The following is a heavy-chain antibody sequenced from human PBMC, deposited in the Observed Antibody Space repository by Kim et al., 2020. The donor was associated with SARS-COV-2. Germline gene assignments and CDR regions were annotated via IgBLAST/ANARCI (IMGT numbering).Heavy chain of an antibody. CDR1: GFTFSTYG. CDR2: INSDGGRI. CDR3: AKGSDFDS. V-gene: IGHV3-23*01. J-gene: IGHJ4*02. Sequence: GGSLRLSCAASGFTFSTYGMTWVRQAPGKGLEWVSLINSDGGRIYNADSVKGRFTISRDNSKNTLYLQMKSLRVDATAVYYCAKGSDFDSWGQGTLVTVS.